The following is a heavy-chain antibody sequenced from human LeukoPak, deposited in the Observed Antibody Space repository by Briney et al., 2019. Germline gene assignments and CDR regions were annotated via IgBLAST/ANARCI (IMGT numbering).Heavy chain of an antibody. Sequence: GASVKVSCKASGYTFTSYYMHWVRQAPGQGLEWMGIINPSGGSTSYAQKFQGRVTMTRDTSMSTVYMELSSLRSEDTAVYYCARAYYDFWSGYGYYYYGMDVWGQGTTVTVSS. V-gene: IGHV1-46*01. J-gene: IGHJ6*02. CDR1: GYTFTSYY. D-gene: IGHD3-3*01. CDR3: ARAYYDFWSGYGYYYYGMDV. CDR2: INPSGGST.